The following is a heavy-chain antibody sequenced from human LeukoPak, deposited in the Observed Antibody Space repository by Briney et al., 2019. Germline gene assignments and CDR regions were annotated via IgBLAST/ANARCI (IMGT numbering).Heavy chain of an antibody. CDR3: ARVYYYDSSGYFGY. Sequence: GGSLRLSCAASGFTVSSNYMSWVRQAPGEGLEWVSVIYSGGSTYYADSVKGRFTISRDNSKNTLYLQMNSLRAEDTAVYYCARVYYYDSSGYFGYWGQGTLVTVSS. D-gene: IGHD3-22*01. CDR2: IYSGGST. J-gene: IGHJ4*02. CDR1: GFTVSSNY. V-gene: IGHV3-53*01.